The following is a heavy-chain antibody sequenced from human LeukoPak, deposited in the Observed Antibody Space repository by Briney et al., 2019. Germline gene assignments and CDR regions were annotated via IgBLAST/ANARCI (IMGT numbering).Heavy chain of an antibody. J-gene: IGHJ4*02. D-gene: IGHD4-23*01. Sequence: SGGSLRLSCAASGFTFSSYGMHWVRQAPGKGLEWVAVISYDGSNKYYADSVKGRFTISRDNSKNTLYLQMNSLRAEDTAVYYCAKDDFDYGGLQWGQGTLVTVSS. CDR2: ISYDGSNK. CDR1: GFTFSSYG. V-gene: IGHV3-30*18. CDR3: AKDDFDYGGLQ.